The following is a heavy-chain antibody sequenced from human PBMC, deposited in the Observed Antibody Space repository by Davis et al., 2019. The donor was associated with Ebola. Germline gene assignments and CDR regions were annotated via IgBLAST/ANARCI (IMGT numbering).Heavy chain of an antibody. CDR3: AAEEGMSAYFDY. CDR2: IYHSGST. CDR1: GGSISSSNW. V-gene: IGHV4-4*02. Sequence: MPSETLSLTCAVSGGSISSSNWWSWVRQPPGKGLEWIGEIYHSGSTNYNPSLKSRVTISVDTSRNQFSLKLSSVTAADTAVYYCAAEEGMSAYFDYWGQGTLVTVSS. J-gene: IGHJ4*02. D-gene: IGHD2-21*01.